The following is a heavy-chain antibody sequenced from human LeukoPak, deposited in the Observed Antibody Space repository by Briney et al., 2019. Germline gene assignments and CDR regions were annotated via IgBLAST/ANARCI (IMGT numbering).Heavy chain of an antibody. J-gene: IGHJ3*02. CDR2: IWFDGSNK. CDR3: ARGKEQQLYAFDI. Sequence: GGSLRLSCAASGFTFSSYGMHWVRQAPGKGLEWVAVIWFDGSNKYYADSVKGRFTISRDNSKNTLYLQMNSLSAEDTAVYYCARGKEQQLYAFDIWGQGTMFTVSS. CDR1: GFTFSSYG. V-gene: IGHV3-33*01. D-gene: IGHD6-13*01.